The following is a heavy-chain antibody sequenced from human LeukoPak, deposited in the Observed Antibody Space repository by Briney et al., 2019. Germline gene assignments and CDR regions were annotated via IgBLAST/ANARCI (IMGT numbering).Heavy chain of an antibody. CDR1: DDSITVYY. CDR2: VDHTGST. J-gene: IGHJ6*03. CDR3: ARGRVSSSTWYSTYYYYFYMDV. D-gene: IGHD1-1*01. Sequence: SETLSLTCSVSDDSITVYYWTWIRQPPGKGLEWIGYVDHTGSTNFNPSLNGRVSISRDTTKNLFSLRLRSVTAADTAVYFCARGRVSSSTWYSTYYYYFYMDVWGKGTTVTVSS. V-gene: IGHV4-59*01.